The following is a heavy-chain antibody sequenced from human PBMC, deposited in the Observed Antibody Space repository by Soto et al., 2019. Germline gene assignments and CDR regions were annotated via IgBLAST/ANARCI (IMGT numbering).Heavy chain of an antibody. CDR2: ISSISSYI. V-gene: IGHV3-21*01. CDR1: GFTFSSYS. D-gene: IGHD5-18*01. J-gene: IGHJ4*02. Sequence: EVQLVESGGGLVKPGGSLRPSCAASGFTFSSYSMNWVRKAPGKGLEWVSSISSISSYIYYADSVKGRFTISRDNAKNSLYLQMNSLRAEDTAVYYCARDQPGYSYGYGLGYWGQGTLVTVSS. CDR3: ARDQPGYSYGYGLGY.